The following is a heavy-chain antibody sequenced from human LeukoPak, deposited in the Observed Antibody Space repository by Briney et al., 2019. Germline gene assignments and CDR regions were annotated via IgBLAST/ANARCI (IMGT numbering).Heavy chain of an antibody. J-gene: IGHJ6*03. V-gene: IGHV1-69*05. CDR2: IIPIFGTA. D-gene: IGHD3-9*01. CDR1: GGTFSSYA. Sequence: AASVKVSCKASGGTFSSYAISWVRQAPGQGLEWMGGIIPIFGTANYAQKFQGRVTITTDESTSTAYMELSSLRSEDTAVYYCARVNRGPYFDWLGPDYYYYMDVWGKGTTVTVSS. CDR3: ARVNRGPYFDWLGPDYYYYMDV.